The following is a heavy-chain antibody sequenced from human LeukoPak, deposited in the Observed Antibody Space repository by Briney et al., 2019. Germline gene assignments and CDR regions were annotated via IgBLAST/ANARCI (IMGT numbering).Heavy chain of an antibody. J-gene: IGHJ4*02. CDR2: ISYDGKNI. V-gene: IGHV3-33*06. CDR1: GFSFSSYG. Sequence: PGGSLRLSCAASGFSFSSYGFHWVRQAPGKGLEWVSAISYDGKNIHYADSVKGRFTISRDNSRNTVYLQMNSLRVEDTAVYYCAKTYSRESGYDFFFHYWGQGTRVTASS. D-gene: IGHD5-12*01. CDR3: AKTYSRESGYDFFFHY.